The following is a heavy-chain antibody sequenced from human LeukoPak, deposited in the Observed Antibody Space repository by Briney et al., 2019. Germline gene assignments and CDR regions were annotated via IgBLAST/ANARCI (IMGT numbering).Heavy chain of an antibody. V-gene: IGHV3-21*01. CDR1: GFTFSSYS. J-gene: IGHJ6*03. CDR2: ISSSSSYI. D-gene: IGHD7-27*01. CDR3: ARDSFTGVWPESNYYYYMDV. Sequence: GRSLRLSCAASGFTFSSYSMNWVRQAPGKGLGWVSSISSSSSYIYYADSVKGRFTISRDNAKNSLYLQMNSLRAEDTAVYYCARDSFTGVWPESNYYYYMDVWGKGTTVTVSS.